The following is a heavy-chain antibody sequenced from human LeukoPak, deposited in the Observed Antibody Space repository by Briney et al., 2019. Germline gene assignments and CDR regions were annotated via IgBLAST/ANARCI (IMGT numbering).Heavy chain of an antibody. J-gene: IGHJ4*02. CDR3: ARGLYFDY. CDR2: ISADGNKQ. CDR1: GFTFSTFS. V-gene: IGHV3-30*04. Sequence: GGSLRLSCSASGFTFSTFSMHWVRQAPGKGLEWLAVISADGNKQYHADSVKGRFTLSRDNSKNTLSLQMSSLRGEDTAVYYCARGLYFDYWGQGTLVTVSS.